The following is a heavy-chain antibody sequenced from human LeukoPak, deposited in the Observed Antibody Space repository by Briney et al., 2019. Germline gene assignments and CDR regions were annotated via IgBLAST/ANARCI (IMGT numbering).Heavy chain of an antibody. J-gene: IGHJ3*02. CDR3: ARGRFRYYGSGAQLHRGDAFDI. V-gene: IGHV4-38-2*02. Sequence: PSETLSLTCTVSGYSISSGYYWGWIRQPPGKGLEWIGSIYHSGSTYYNPSLKSRVTISVDTSKNQFSLKLSSVTAADTAVYYCARGRFRYYGSGAQLHRGDAFDIWGQGTMVTVSS. CDR1: GYSISSGYY. D-gene: IGHD3-10*01. CDR2: IYHSGST.